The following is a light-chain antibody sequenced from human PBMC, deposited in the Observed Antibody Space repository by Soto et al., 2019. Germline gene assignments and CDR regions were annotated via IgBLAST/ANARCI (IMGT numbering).Light chain of an antibody. Sequence: DIQMTQSPSTLSASVGERVTITCRASQSISSWLAWYQQKPGKAPKLLIYDASSLESGVPSRFSGSGSGTEFTLTISSLQPDDFATYYCQQYNSYSFTFGPGTKVDI. CDR2: DAS. J-gene: IGKJ3*01. CDR3: QQYNSYSFT. CDR1: QSISSW. V-gene: IGKV1-5*01.